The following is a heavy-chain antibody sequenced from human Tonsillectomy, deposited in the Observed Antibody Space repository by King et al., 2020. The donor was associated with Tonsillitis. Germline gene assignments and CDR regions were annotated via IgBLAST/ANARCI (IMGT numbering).Heavy chain of an antibody. CDR3: ARVLPHKGDIAAALAFDI. Sequence: VQLVESGGGLVKPGGSLRLSCAASGFTFSDYYMSWIRQAPGKGLEWVSYISSSSSYTNYGHSVKGRFIISRDSAKNSLYLQMKRLRVEDTAVYYCARVLPHKGDIAAALAFDIWGQGTMVTVSS. CDR1: GFTFSDYY. CDR2: ISSSSSYT. V-gene: IGHV3-11*05. J-gene: IGHJ3*02. D-gene: IGHD6-13*01.